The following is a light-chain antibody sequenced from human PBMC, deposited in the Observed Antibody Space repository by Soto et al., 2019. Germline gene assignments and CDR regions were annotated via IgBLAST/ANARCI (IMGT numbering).Light chain of an antibody. CDR3: QQYYSPPPLT. CDR2: WAS. Sequence: DIVMTQSPHSLAVSPGERATINCKSSQTLLHSSNNKRYLAWYQQKPGQPLKLLIHWASTRESGVPDRFSGSGSETDFALTISSLQAEDGAVYYCQQYYSPPPLTFGGGTKVEI. J-gene: IGKJ4*01. V-gene: IGKV4-1*01. CDR1: QTLLHSSNNKRY.